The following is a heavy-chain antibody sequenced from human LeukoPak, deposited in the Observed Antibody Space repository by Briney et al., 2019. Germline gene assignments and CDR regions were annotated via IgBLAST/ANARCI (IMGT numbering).Heavy chain of an antibody. CDR2: IYYSGST. CDR1: GGSISSGGYY. CDR3: ARVSSFGEPLYYFDY. Sequence: SQTRSLTCTVSGGSISSGGYYWSWIRQHPGKGLEWIGYIYYSGSTYYNPSLKSRVTISVDTSKNQFSLKLSSVTAADTAVYYCARVSSFGEPLYYFDYWGQGTLVTVSS. V-gene: IGHV4-31*03. J-gene: IGHJ4*02. D-gene: IGHD3-10*01.